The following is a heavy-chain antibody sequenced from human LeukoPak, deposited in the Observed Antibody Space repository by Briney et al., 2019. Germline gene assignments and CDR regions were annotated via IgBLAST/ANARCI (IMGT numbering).Heavy chain of an antibody. D-gene: IGHD3-22*01. J-gene: IGHJ4*02. V-gene: IGHV3-30*02. CDR3: ARTMYYYDSSGD. CDR2: IRYDGSNK. Sequence: GSLRLSCAASGFTFSSYGMHWVRQAPGKGLEWVAFIRYDGSNKYYADSVKGRFTISRDNSKNTLYLQMNSLRAEDTAVYYCARTMYYYDSSGDWGQGTLVTVSS. CDR1: GFTFSSYG.